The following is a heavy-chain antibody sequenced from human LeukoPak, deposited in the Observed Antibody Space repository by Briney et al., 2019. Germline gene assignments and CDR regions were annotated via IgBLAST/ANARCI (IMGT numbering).Heavy chain of an antibody. Sequence: ASVKVSCKASGYTFTSYGISWVRQAPGQGLEWMGWISAYNGNTNYAQKLRGRVTMTTDTSTSTAYMELRSLRSDDTAVYYCARVGSIAGPRNWFDPWGQGTLVTVSS. J-gene: IGHJ5*02. V-gene: IGHV1-18*01. CDR3: ARVGSIAGPRNWFDP. CDR2: ISAYNGNT. D-gene: IGHD6-6*01. CDR1: GYTFTSYG.